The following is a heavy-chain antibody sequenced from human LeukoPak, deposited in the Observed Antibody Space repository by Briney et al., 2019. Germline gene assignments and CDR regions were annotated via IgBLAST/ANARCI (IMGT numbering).Heavy chain of an antibody. J-gene: IGHJ6*02. Sequence: SQTLSLTCAISGDSVSSNSAAWNWIRQSPSRGLEWLGRTYYRSKWYNDYAVSVKSRITINPDTSKNQFSLQLSSVTAADTAVYYCAGVDTAMAYYYYGMDVWGQGTTVTVSS. V-gene: IGHV6-1*01. D-gene: IGHD5-18*01. CDR2: TYYRSKWYN. CDR3: AGVDTAMAYYYYGMDV. CDR1: GDSVSSNSAA.